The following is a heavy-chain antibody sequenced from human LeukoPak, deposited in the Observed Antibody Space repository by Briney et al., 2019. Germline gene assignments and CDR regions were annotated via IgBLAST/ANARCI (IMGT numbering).Heavy chain of an antibody. Sequence: TSETLSLTCTVSGGSISSYYWSWIRQPPGKGLEWIGYIYYSGSTNYNPSLKSRVTISVDTSKNQFSLKLSSVTAAGTAVYYCARSPPYYYDSSGYSTYFDYWGQGTLVTVSS. CDR2: IYYSGST. J-gene: IGHJ4*02. D-gene: IGHD3-22*01. CDR3: ARSPPYYYDSSGYSTYFDY. CDR1: GGSISSYY. V-gene: IGHV4-59*01.